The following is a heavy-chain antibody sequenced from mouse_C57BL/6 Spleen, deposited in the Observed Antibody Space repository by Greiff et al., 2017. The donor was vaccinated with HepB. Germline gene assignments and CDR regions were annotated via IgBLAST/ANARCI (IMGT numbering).Heavy chain of an antibody. CDR3: ARKDYGSSPGFAY. D-gene: IGHD1-1*01. J-gene: IGHJ3*01. Sequence: VQLVESGAELVKPGASVKISCKASGYAFSSYWMNWVKQRPGKGLEWIGQIYPGDGDTNYNGKFKGKATLTADKSSSTAYMQLSSLTSEDSAVYLCARKDYGSSPGFAYWGQGTLVTVSA. CDR1: GYAFSSYW. V-gene: IGHV1-80*01. CDR2: IYPGDGDT.